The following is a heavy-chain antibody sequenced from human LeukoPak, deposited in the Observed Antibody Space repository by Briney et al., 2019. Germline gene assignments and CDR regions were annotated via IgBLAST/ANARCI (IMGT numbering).Heavy chain of an antibody. CDR1: GYSFPTYW. Sequence: ESLKISCKGSGYSFPTYWIAWVRQMPGKGLEWLGIIYPDESNIRYSPPFQGQVTISADKSISTAYLQWSSLKASDTAMYYCARPPSRGYSSSFEYWGQGTLVTVSS. D-gene: IGHD2-2*03. J-gene: IGHJ4*02. V-gene: IGHV5-51*01. CDR3: ARPPSRGYSSSFEY. CDR2: IYPDESNI.